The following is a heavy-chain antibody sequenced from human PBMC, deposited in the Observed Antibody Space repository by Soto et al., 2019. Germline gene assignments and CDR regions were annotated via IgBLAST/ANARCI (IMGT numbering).Heavy chain of an antibody. V-gene: IGHV4-39*01. CDR1: GDSISGNY. CDR3: ARHWLQSWFDP. D-gene: IGHD4-4*01. CDR2: IYYSGST. Sequence: PSETLSLTCTVSGDSISGNYWGWIRQPPGKGLEWIGSIYYSGSTYYNPSLKSRVTISVDTSKNQFSLKLSSVTAADTAVYYCARHWLQSWFDPWGQGTLVTVSS. J-gene: IGHJ5*02.